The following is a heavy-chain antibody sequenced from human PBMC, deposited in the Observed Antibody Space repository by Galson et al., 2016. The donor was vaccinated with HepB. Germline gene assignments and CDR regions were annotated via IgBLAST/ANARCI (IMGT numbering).Heavy chain of an antibody. Sequence: SVKVSCKVSGGSFSDYAFAWVRQAPGQGLEWMGRVIPMVGMAKYAQKFQGRVTLTADTSTKTAYMEFNSLTSEDTAIYYCARVDCSGPNCYWAYWGQGTLVTVSS. D-gene: IGHD2-15*01. CDR2: VIPMVGMA. J-gene: IGHJ4*02. V-gene: IGHV1-69*04. CDR3: ARVDCSGPNCYWAY. CDR1: GGSFSDYA.